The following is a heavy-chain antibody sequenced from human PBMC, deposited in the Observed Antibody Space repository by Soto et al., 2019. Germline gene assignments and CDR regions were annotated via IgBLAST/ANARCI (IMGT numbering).Heavy chain of an antibody. J-gene: IGHJ4*02. V-gene: IGHV4-30-4*01. CDR3: ARGAAPFDY. Sequence: QVQLQESGPGLVKPSQTLSLTCTVSGGSTTSGDYYWRWIRQPPGKGLEWIAYIYYTASTYYNPSLKSRVTVSVDTSKNQFSLRLSSVTSADTAVYYCARGAAPFDYWGQGTLVTVSS. CDR1: GGSTTSGDYY. CDR2: IYYTAST. D-gene: IGHD1-26*01.